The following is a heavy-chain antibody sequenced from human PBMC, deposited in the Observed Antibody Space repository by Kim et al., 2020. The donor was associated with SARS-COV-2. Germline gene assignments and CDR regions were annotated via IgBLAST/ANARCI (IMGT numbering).Heavy chain of an antibody. CDR2: ISYDGSNK. V-gene: IGHV3-33*05. J-gene: IGHJ3*02. Sequence: GGSLRLSCAASGFTFSSYGMHWVRQAPGKGLEWVAVISYDGSNKYYADSVKGRFTISRDNSKNTLYLQMNSLRAEDTAVYYCAREGEYSSSWSMGSDAFDIWGQGTMVTVSS. CDR3: AREGEYSSSWSMGSDAFDI. CDR1: GFTFSSYG. D-gene: IGHD6-13*01.